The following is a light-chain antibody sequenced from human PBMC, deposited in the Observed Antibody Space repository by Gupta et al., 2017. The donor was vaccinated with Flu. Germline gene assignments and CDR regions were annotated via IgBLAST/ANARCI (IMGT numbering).Light chain of an antibody. Sequence: EVVMTHSPATLSLSPGERATLSRRASQSISNHLAWYQQKPRPSPRLLIYGASTRATGFPARFSGSGSGTEFTLTISSLQSEDFAVYYCQHYHNWPITFGGGTKVEI. CDR1: QSISNH. CDR3: QHYHNWPIT. CDR2: GAS. J-gene: IGKJ4*01. V-gene: IGKV3-15*01.